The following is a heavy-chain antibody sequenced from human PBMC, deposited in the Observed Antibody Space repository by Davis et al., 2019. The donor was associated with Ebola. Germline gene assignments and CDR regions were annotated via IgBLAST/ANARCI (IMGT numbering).Heavy chain of an antibody. CDR3: AKNNWNDFIKFDY. CDR2: IYSGGST. CDR1: GFIVSSNY. V-gene: IGHV3-53*01. Sequence: GGSLRLSCAASGFIVSSNYMSWVRQAPGKGLEWVSVIYSGGSTYYADSVKGRFTISRDNSKNTLYLQMNSLRAEDTAVYYCAKNNWNDFIKFDYWGQGTLVTVSS. J-gene: IGHJ4*02. D-gene: IGHD1-1*01.